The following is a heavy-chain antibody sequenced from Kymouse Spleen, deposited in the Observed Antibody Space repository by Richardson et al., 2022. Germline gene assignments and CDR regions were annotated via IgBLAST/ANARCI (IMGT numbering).Heavy chain of an antibody. Sequence: QVQLQQWGAGLLKPSETLSLTCAVYGGSFSGYYWSWIRQPPGKGLEWIGEINHSGSTNYNPSLKSRVTISVDTSKNQFSLKLSSVTAADTAVYYCAREGYYDILTGYTGGMDVWGQGTTVTVSS. V-gene: IGHV4-34*01. CDR1: GGSFSGYY. CDR2: INHSGST. J-gene: IGHJ6*02. CDR3: AREGYYDILTGYTGGMDV. D-gene: IGHD3-9*01.